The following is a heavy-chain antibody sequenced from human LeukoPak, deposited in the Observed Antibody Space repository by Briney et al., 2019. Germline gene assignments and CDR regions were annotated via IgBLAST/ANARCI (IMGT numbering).Heavy chain of an antibody. D-gene: IGHD3-22*01. CDR1: GYTFTGYH. V-gene: IGHV1-2*02. Sequence: RVASVKVSCKASGYTFTGYHMHWVRQAPGQGLEWMGWINPNSGGTNYAQKFQGRVTMTRDTSISTAYMELGRLRSDDTAVYYCARDVYLSPGTQWLLSYWGQGTLVTVSS. J-gene: IGHJ4*02. CDR3: ARDVYLSPGTQWLLSY. CDR2: INPNSGGT.